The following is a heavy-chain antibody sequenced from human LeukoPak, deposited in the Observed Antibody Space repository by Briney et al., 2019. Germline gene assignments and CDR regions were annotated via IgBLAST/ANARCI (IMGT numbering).Heavy chain of an antibody. Sequence: PSETLSLTCTVSGGSISSGGYYWSWIRQPPGKGLEWIGYISYSGSTSYNPSLKSRVTISVDTSKNQFSLKLSSVTAADAAVDYCARVPSSRSSTYFYYGMDVWGQGTTVTVSS. V-gene: IGHV4-30-4*02. CDR3: ARVPSSRSSTYFYYGMDV. J-gene: IGHJ6*02. D-gene: IGHD6-13*01. CDR2: ISYSGST. CDR1: GGSISSGGYY.